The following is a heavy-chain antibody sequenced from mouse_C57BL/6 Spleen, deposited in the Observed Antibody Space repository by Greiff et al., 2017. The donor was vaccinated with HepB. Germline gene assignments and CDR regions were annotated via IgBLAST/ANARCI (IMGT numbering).Heavy chain of an antibody. J-gene: IGHJ3*01. CDR2: INPSNGGT. V-gene: IGHV1-53*01. CDR1: GYTFTSYW. D-gene: IGHD2-1*01. Sequence: QVHVKQPGTELVKPGASVKLSCKASGYTFTSYWMHWVKQRPGQGLEWIGNINPSNGGTNYNEKFKSKATLTVDKSSSTAYMQLSSLTSEDSAVYYCAPDDHGNYGWLAYWGQGTLVTVSS. CDR3: APDDHGNYGWLAY.